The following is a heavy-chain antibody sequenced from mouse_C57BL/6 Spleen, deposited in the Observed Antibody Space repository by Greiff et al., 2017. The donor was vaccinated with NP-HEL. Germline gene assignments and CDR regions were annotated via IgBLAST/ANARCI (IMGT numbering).Heavy chain of an antibody. CDR1: GYTFTDYN. Sequence: LVKPGASVKIPCKASGYTFTDYNMDWVKQSHGKSLEWIGDINPNNGGTIYNQKFKGKATLTVDKSSSTAYMELRSLTSEDTAVYYCARLIGGYDVRVFAYWGQGTLVTVSA. D-gene: IGHD2-2*01. J-gene: IGHJ3*01. V-gene: IGHV1-18*01. CDR3: ARLIGGYDVRVFAY. CDR2: INPNNGGT.